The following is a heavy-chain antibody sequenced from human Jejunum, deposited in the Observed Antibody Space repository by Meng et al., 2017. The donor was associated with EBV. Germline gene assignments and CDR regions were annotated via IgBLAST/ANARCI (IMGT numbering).Heavy chain of an antibody. J-gene: IGHJ5*02. D-gene: IGHD3-3*01. CDR2: MNPSNGKT. Sequence: QVQVVQSGAEVKKPGASVKVSCKASGFTFTNYDINGVRQASGQGLEWMGWMNPSNGKTGYAQKFQGRVTMTRDASTSTAYMELSSLRSDDTAVYFCARGAQPIDLWGQGTLVTVSS. V-gene: IGHV1-8*01. CDR3: ARGAQPIDL. CDR1: GFTFTNYD.